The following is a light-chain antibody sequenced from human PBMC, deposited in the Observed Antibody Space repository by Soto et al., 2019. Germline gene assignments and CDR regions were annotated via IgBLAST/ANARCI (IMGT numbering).Light chain of an antibody. J-gene: IGLJ1*01. CDR3: SSYTTGSTLYV. V-gene: IGLV2-14*01. CDR2: EVN. Sequence: QSALTQPASVSGSPGQSITISCTGSSNDIGAYKYVSWYLQHPGKAPKLIIFEVNNRPSGVSNRFSDSKSGNTASLTISGLQAEDEADYYCSSYTTGSTLYVFGTGTKVTVL. CDR1: SNDIGAYKY.